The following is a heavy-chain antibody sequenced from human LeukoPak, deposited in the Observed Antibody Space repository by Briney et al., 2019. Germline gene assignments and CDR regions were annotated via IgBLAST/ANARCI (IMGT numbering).Heavy chain of an antibody. J-gene: IGHJ4*02. Sequence: GGSLRLSCAASGFTFSSYAMHWVRQAPGKGLEWVAVISYDGSNKYYADSVKGRFTISRDNSKNTLYLQMNSLRAEDRAVYYCARGYSSSWYYFDYWGQGTLVTVSS. CDR2: ISYDGSNK. CDR1: GFTFSSYA. CDR3: ARGYSSSWYYFDY. D-gene: IGHD6-13*01. V-gene: IGHV3-30-3*01.